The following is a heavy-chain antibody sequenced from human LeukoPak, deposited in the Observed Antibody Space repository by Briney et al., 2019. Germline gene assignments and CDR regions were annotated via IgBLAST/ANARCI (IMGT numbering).Heavy chain of an antibody. CDR2: FDPEDGET. CDR1: GYTLTELS. V-gene: IGHV1-24*01. CDR3: ARGTDMMEDYFDY. D-gene: IGHD3-16*01. Sequence: ASVKVSCKVSGYTLTELSMHWVRQAPGKGLEWMGGFDPEDGETIYAQKFQGRVTMTRDTSISTAYMELSRLRSDDTAVYYCARGTDMMEDYFDYWGQGTLVTVSS. J-gene: IGHJ4*02.